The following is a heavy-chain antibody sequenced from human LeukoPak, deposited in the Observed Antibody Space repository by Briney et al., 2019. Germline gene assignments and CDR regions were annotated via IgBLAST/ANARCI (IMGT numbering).Heavy chain of an antibody. CDR1: GFTFSIYA. CDR3: AKYYPATTLYLDY. Sequence: PGGSLRLPCAASGFTFSIYAMAWVRQAPGKGLEWVSSISGSASNTYYVGSVKGRFTISRDNSKNTLYLQMNSLRGEDTAVYYCAKYYPATTLYLDYWGRGTLATVS. D-gene: IGHD4-17*01. J-gene: IGHJ4*02. CDR2: ISGSASNT. V-gene: IGHV3-23*01.